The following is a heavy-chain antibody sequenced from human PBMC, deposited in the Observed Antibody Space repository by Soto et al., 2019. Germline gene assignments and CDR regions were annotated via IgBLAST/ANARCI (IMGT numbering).Heavy chain of an antibody. CDR1: GYTFTSYA. J-gene: IGHJ4*02. D-gene: IGHD5-12*01. Sequence: ASVKVSCKASGYTFTSYAMHWVRQAPGQRLEWMGWTNAGNGNTKYSQKFQGRVTITRDTSASTAYMELSSLRSEDTAVYYCARAYSGYDSGLTFEYWGQGTLVTVSS. V-gene: IGHV1-3*01. CDR3: ARAYSGYDSGLTFEY. CDR2: TNAGNGNT.